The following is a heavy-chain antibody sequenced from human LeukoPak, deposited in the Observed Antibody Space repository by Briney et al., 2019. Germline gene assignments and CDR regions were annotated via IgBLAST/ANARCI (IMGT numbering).Heavy chain of an antibody. CDR1: GGSISSSSYY. CDR2: IYHSGST. CDR3: ARGIAAASPGFDP. D-gene: IGHD6-13*01. V-gene: IGHV4-39*07. Sequence: SETLSLTCTVSGGSISSSSYYWGWIRQPPGKGLEWIGSIYHSGSTYYNPSLKSRVTISVDTSKNQFSLKLSSVTAADTAVYYCARGIAAASPGFDPWGQGTLVTVSS. J-gene: IGHJ5*02.